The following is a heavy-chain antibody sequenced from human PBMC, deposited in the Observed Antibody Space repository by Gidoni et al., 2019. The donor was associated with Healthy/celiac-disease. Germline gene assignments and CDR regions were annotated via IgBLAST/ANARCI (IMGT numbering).Heavy chain of an antibody. CDR1: GGSISSGSYY. D-gene: IGHD3-22*01. Sequence: QVQLQESGPGLVKPSQTLSLTCTVSGGSISSGSYYWSWIRQPAGKGLEWIGRIYTSGSTNYNPSLKSRVTISVDTSKNQFSLKLSSVTAADTAVYYCASNYYDSSGYYSSLAFDYWGQGTLVTVSS. V-gene: IGHV4-61*02. CDR3: ASNYYDSSGYYSSLAFDY. J-gene: IGHJ4*02. CDR2: IYTSGST.